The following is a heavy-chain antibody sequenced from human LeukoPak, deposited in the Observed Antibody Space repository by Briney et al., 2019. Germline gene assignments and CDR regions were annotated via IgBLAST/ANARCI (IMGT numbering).Heavy chain of an antibody. J-gene: IGHJ4*02. V-gene: IGHV3-23*01. CDR3: AKGPERRGFCSGSACYSDC. Sequence: GGSLRLSCAASGLTFSGYVMSWARQAPGKGLEWVAAISANGGRTYYTESVKGHFTISRDNTKNTLYLQMNSLRADDTAVYYCAKGPERRGFCSGSACYSDCWGQGTLVTVSS. CDR2: ISANGGRT. D-gene: IGHD2-8*02. CDR1: GLTFSGYV.